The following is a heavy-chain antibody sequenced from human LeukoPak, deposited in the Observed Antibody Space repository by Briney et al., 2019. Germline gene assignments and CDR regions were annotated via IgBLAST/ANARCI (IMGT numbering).Heavy chain of an antibody. CDR3: ARCYYDSSGYSSWGYYYYGMDV. CDR1: GFTFSSYW. CDR2: INSDGSST. Sequence: PGGSLRLSCAASGFTFSSYWMHWVRQAPGKGLVWVSRINSDGSSTSYADSVKGRFTISRDNAKNTLYLQMNSLRAEDTAVYYCARCYYDSSGYSSWGYYYYGMDVWGQGTTVTVSS. V-gene: IGHV3-74*01. J-gene: IGHJ6*02. D-gene: IGHD3-22*01.